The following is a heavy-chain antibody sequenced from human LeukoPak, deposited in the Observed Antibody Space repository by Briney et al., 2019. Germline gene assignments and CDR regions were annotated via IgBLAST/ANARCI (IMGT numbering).Heavy chain of an antibody. CDR1: GFTFSSYS. Sequence: PGGSLRLSCAASGFTFSSYSMNWVRQAPGKGLEWVSSISSSSSYIYYADSVKGRFTISRDNAKNSLYLQMDSLRAEDTAVYYCARDRYSGSYPLDYWGQGTLVTVSS. D-gene: IGHD1-26*01. V-gene: IGHV3-21*04. CDR2: ISSSSSYI. J-gene: IGHJ4*02. CDR3: ARDRYSGSYPLDY.